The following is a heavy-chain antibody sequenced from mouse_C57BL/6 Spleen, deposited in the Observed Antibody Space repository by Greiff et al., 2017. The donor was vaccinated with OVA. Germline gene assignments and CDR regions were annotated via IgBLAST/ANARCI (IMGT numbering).Heavy chain of an antibody. J-gene: IGHJ4*01. CDR2: INPSNGGT. D-gene: IGHD1-1*01. Sequence: QVQLQQPGTELVKPGASVKLSCKASGYTFTSYWMHWVKQRPGQGLEWIGNINPSNGGTNYNEKFKSKATLTVDKPSSTAYMQLSSLTSEDSAVYYCARFTVVAYYAMDYWGQGTSVTVSS. CDR3: ARFTVVAYYAMDY. CDR1: GYTFTSYW. V-gene: IGHV1-53*01.